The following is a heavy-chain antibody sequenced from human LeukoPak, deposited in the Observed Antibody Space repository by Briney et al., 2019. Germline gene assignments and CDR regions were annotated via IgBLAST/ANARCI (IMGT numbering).Heavy chain of an antibody. CDR1: GGTFSSYA. J-gene: IGHJ6*03. CDR2: IIPIFGTA. CDR3: ARDGSVAAAGLYYMDV. D-gene: IGHD6-13*01. Sequence: GASVKVSCKASGGTFSSYAISWVRQAPGQGLEWMGGIIPIFGTANCAQKFQGRVTITTDESTSTAYMELSSLRSEDTAVYYCARDGSVAAAGLYYMDVWGKGTTVTVSS. V-gene: IGHV1-69*05.